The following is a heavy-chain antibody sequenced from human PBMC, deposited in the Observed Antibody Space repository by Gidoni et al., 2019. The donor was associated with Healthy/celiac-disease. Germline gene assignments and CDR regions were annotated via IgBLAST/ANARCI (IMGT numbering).Heavy chain of an antibody. J-gene: IGHJ5*02. Sequence: QLQLQGSGPGLVKPSETLSLTCTVSGGSISSSSYYWGWIRQPPGKGLEWIGSFYYSGSTYYNPSLKSRVTISVDTSKNQFSLKLSSVTAADTAVYYCAGDIVVVPAAISWGQGTLVTVSS. CDR2: FYYSGST. D-gene: IGHD2-2*01. CDR3: AGDIVVVPAAIS. V-gene: IGHV4-39*02. CDR1: GGSISSSSYY.